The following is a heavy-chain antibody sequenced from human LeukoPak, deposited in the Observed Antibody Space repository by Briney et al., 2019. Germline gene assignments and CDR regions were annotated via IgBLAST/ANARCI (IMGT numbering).Heavy chain of an antibody. CDR3: ARDDTVTKGLAFDY. J-gene: IGHJ4*02. Sequence: GASVKVSCKASGGTFSSYAISWVRQAPGQGLEWMGGIIPIFGAANYAQKFQGRVTITTDESTSTAYMELSSLRSEDTVVYYCARDDTVTKGLAFDYWGQGTLVTVSS. CDR2: IIPIFGAA. V-gene: IGHV1-69*05. CDR1: GGTFSSYA. D-gene: IGHD4-17*01.